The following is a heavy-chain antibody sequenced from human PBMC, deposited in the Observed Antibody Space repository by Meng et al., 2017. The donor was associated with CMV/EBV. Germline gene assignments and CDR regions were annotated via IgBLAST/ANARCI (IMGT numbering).Heavy chain of an antibody. CDR3: ARVTGAGDYYFDY. CDR1: GLTFSSYA. J-gene: IGHJ4*02. Sequence: GGPLRLSCAASGLTFSSYAMHWVRQAPGKGLEYVSAISSNGGSTYYADSVKGSFTISRDNSKNTLYLQMASLRAEDMAVYYCARVTGAGDYYFDYWGQGTLVTVSS. D-gene: IGHD4-17*01. V-gene: IGHV3-64*02. CDR2: ISSNGGST.